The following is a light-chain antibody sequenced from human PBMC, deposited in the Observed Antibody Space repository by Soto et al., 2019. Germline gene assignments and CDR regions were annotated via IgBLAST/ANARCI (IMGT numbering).Light chain of an antibody. Sequence: QSVLTQPPSASGSPGQSVTISCTGTSSDVGGYNYVSWYQQHPGKAPKLMIYEVSKRPSGVPDRFSGSKSGNTASLTVSGLQAKDEADYYCSSYAGSNNPNYVFGTGTKLTVL. CDR2: EVS. CDR1: SSDVGGYNY. J-gene: IGLJ1*01. CDR3: SSYAGSNNPNYV. V-gene: IGLV2-8*01.